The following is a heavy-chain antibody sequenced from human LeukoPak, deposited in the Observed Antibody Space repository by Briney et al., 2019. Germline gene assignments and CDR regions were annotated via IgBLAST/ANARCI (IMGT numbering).Heavy chain of an antibody. Sequence: SETLSLTCTVSGGSISSYYWSWIRQPPGKGLEWIGYIYYSGSTNYNPSLKSRVTISVDTSKNQFSLKLSSVAAADTAVYYCASSDDSSGSPFDYWGQGTLVTVSS. CDR2: IYYSGST. D-gene: IGHD3-22*01. CDR3: ASSDDSSGSPFDY. CDR1: GGSISSYY. J-gene: IGHJ4*02. V-gene: IGHV4-59*01.